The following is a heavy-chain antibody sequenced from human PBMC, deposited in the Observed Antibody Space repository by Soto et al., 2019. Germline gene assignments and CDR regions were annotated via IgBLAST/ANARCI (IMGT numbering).Heavy chain of an antibody. Sequence: GGSLRLSCAASGFTFSIYGMHWIRQAPGKGLEWVAVTASDGSNKYYADSVKGRFTISRDNSKNTLYLEMNSLRPEDTAVYYCAKKLEGTVAAPPHYWGQGTLVTVSS. V-gene: IGHV3-30*18. J-gene: IGHJ4*02. D-gene: IGHD6-6*01. CDR2: TASDGSNK. CDR3: AKKLEGTVAAPPHY. CDR1: GFTFSIYG.